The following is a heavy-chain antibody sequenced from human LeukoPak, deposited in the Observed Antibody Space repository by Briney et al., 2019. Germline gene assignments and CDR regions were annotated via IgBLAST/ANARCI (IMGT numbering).Heavy chain of an antibody. D-gene: IGHD6-6*01. Sequence: TSETLSLTCAVYGGSFSGYYWSWIRQPPGKGLEWIGYIYHSGSTYYNPSLKSRVTISVDRSKNQFSLKLSSVTAADTAVYYCARGGIAARTDAFDIWGQGTMVTVSS. V-gene: IGHV4-34*01. J-gene: IGHJ3*02. CDR3: ARGGIAARTDAFDI. CDR2: IYHSGST. CDR1: GGSFSGYY.